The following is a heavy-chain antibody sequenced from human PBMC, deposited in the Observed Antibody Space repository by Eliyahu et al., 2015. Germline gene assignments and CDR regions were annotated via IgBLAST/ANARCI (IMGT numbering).Heavy chain of an antibody. V-gene: IGHV1-69*01. CDR1: XGXFXSXA. CDR2: IIPIFGTA. Sequence: QVQLVQSGAEVKKPGSSVKVXCKASXGXFXSXAISWVRQAPGQGLEWMGGIIPIFGTANYAQKFQGRVTITADESTSTAYMELSSLRSEDTAVYYCARDLGIHGLRGYPGDYWGQGTLVTVSS. D-gene: IGHD4-17*01. J-gene: IGHJ4*02. CDR3: ARDLGIHGLRGYPGDY.